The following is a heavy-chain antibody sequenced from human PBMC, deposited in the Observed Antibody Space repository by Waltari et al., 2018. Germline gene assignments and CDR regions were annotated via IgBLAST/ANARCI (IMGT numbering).Heavy chain of an antibody. J-gene: IGHJ4*02. D-gene: IGHD3-10*01. V-gene: IGHV3-66*01. Sequence: EVQLVESGGGLVQPGGSLRLSCAASGFTVSSNFMSWVRQAPGKGLEWVSVIYIGGSGYYADAVKGRFTISRDKSKNTVYLQMNSLRAEDTAVYYCARDTSGTKGAFDYWGQGTLVTVSS. CDR2: IYIGGSG. CDR1: GFTVSSNF. CDR3: ARDTSGTKGAFDY.